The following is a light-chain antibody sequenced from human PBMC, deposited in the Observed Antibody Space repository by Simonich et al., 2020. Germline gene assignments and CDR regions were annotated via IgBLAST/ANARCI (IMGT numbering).Light chain of an antibody. CDR1: QSVSSSY. CDR3: QQYNNWPPST. Sequence: EIVLTQSPGTLSLSPGERATLSCRASQSVSSSYLAWYQQKPGLAPRLLIYDASSRPTGIPDRFSGSGSGTDFTLTISRLEPEDFAVYYCQQYNNWPPSTFGQGTKVDIK. J-gene: IGKJ1*01. CDR2: DAS. V-gene: IGKV3D-20*01.